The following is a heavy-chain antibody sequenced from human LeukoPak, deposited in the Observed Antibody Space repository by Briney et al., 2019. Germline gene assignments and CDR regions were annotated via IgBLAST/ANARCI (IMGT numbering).Heavy chain of an antibody. V-gene: IGHV3-30*18. CDR3: AKDLSWTGYYFDY. Sequence: GGSLRLSCAASGFTFSSHGMHWVRQAPGKGLEWVAVISYDGSNKYYADSVKGRFTISRDNSKNTLYLQMNSLRTEDTAVFYCAKDLSWTGYYFDYRGQGTLVTVSS. D-gene: IGHD3/OR15-3a*01. J-gene: IGHJ4*02. CDR1: GFTFSSHG. CDR2: ISYDGSNK.